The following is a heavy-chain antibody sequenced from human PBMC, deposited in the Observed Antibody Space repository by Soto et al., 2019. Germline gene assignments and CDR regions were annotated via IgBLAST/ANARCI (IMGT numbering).Heavy chain of an antibody. CDR2: ISSSSSYT. CDR3: ARVMILGDYSNT. D-gene: IGHD4-4*01. Sequence: PGGSLRLSCAASGFTFCDYYMSWIRQAPGKGLEWVSYISSSSSYTNYADSVKGRFTISRDNAKNSLYLQMNSLRAEDTAVYYCARVMILGDYSNTWGQGTLVTVSS. J-gene: IGHJ5*02. CDR1: GFTFCDYY. V-gene: IGHV3-11*05.